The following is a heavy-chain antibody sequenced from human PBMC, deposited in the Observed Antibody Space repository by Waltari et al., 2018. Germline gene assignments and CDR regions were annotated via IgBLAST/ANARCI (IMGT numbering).Heavy chain of an antibody. CDR2: ITPIFGTA. Sequence: QVQLVQSGAEVKKPGSSVKVSCKASGGTFSSYAISWVRQPPGQGLEWMGRITPIFGTANYAQKFQGRVTITADKSTSTAYMELSSLRSEDTAVYYCARSYYYGSGSYEVYYFDYWGQGTLVTVSS. CDR1: GGTFSSYA. CDR3: ARSYYYGSGSYEVYYFDY. D-gene: IGHD3-10*01. V-gene: IGHV1-69*08. J-gene: IGHJ4*02.